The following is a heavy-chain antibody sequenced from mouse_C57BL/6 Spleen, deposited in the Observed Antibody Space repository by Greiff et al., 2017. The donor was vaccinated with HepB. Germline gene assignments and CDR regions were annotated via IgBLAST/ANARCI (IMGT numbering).Heavy chain of an antibody. CDR3: APDLLLRSSWDFDV. Sequence: QVQLQQPGTELVKPGASVKLSCKASGYTFTSYWMHWVKQRPGPGLEWIGTINPWNGGTNYNAKFKSKATLTVDKSSSTAYMQLSILTSEDSAVYYCAPDLLLRSSWDFDVWGTVTTVTVAS. CDR1: GYTFTSYW. J-gene: IGHJ1*03. V-gene: IGHV1-53*01. CDR2: INPWNGGT. D-gene: IGHD1-1*01.